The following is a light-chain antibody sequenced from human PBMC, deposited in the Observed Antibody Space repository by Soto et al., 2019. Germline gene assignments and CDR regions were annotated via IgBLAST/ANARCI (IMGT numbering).Light chain of an antibody. J-gene: IGKJ1*01. CDR3: MQGTHWPRT. CDR2: KVS. Sequence: DVVMTQSPLSLPVTLGQPASISCRSSQSLVSSDGNTYLNWFQQRPGHSPRRLIYKVSNRDSGVPDRFSGSGSGTDFTLNISRVEAEDVGVYYCMQGTHWPRTFGQGTKVEIK. V-gene: IGKV2-30*01. CDR1: QSLVSSDGNTY.